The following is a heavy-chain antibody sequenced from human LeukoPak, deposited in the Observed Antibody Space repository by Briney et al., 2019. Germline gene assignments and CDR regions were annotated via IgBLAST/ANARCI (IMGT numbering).Heavy chain of an antibody. Sequence: ASVKVSCKASGYTFTGYYMHWVRQVPGQGLEWMGWINPNSGGTNYAQKFQGRVTMTRDTSISTAYMELSRLRSDDTAVYYCAKSWYYYGSGSDYWGQGTLVTVSS. CDR3: AKSWYYYGSGSDY. J-gene: IGHJ4*02. V-gene: IGHV1-2*02. D-gene: IGHD3-10*01. CDR1: GYTFTGYY. CDR2: INPNSGGT.